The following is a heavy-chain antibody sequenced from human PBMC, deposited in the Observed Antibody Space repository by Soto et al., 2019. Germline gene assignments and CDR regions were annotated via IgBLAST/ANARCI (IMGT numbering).Heavy chain of an antibody. D-gene: IGHD3-22*01. V-gene: IGHV4-4*08. Sequence: SETLSRTCTVSGDTSTSYCWGWIRQAPGKGLEWIVHIHTSGTIAHNPYLNGRVTISIDMSKKQFSMKLTSLTYADTAVYFCERDFYDSVGNTRFAPWRQGTIVTVSS. CDR1: GDTSTSYC. J-gene: IGHJ5*02. CDR3: ERDFYDSVGNTRFAP. CDR2: IHTSGTI.